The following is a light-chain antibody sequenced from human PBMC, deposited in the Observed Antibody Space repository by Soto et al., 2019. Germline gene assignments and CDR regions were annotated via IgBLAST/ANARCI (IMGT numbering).Light chain of an antibody. CDR1: SSDVGDYNY. V-gene: IGLV2-11*01. CDR3: CSYAGSYTWV. CDR2: AVN. J-gene: IGLJ3*02. Sequence: QSVLTQPRSVSGSPGQSVTISCTGTSSDVGDYNYVSWYQQHPGKAPKLLIYAVNMRPSGVPDRFSGSKSGNTASPTISGLQAEDEADYSCCSYAGSYTWVFGGGTKLTVL.